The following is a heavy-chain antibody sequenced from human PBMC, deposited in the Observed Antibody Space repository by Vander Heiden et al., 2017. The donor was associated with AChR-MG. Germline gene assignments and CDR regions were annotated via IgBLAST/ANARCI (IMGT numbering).Heavy chain of an antibody. J-gene: IGHJ4*02. CDR1: GFTLSSDS. CDR3: ARGLPNGSGSYSSY. CDR2: TSSSSSYI. D-gene: IGHD3-10*01. Sequence: EVQLVESGGGLVKHGGSLRLSCAASGFTLSSDSRNWVRRDPVKGREWFASTSSSSSYIYYADSVKGRFTISRDNAKNSLYLQMNSLRAEDTAVYYCARGLPNGSGSYSSYWGQGTLVTVSS. V-gene: IGHV3-21*01.